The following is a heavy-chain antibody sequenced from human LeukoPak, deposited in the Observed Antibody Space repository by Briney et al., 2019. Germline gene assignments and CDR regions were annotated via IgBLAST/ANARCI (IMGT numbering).Heavy chain of an antibody. V-gene: IGHV5-51*01. CDR1: GYSFISYC. J-gene: IGHJ6*02. CDR3: ARLTITTVTSPAGAPGTMNV. Sequence: GESLKISCNGSGYSFISYCIGWVRQMPGKGLEWMGIIYPVDSDTRYSPSFQGQVTISADKSISTAYLQRSSLRASDTAMDYCARLTITTVTSPAGAPGTMNVWGQGTTVTVSS. D-gene: IGHD4-17*01. CDR2: IYPVDSDT.